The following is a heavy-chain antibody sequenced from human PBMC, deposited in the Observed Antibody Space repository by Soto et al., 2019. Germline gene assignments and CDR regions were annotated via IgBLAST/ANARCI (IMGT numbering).Heavy chain of an antibody. CDR3: AKDKPAAGSQWMVPI. V-gene: IGHV3-23*01. J-gene: IGHJ4*02. CDR1: GFTFSSCA. CDR2: ISDSGGAT. D-gene: IGHD6-19*01. Sequence: VGSLRLSCAASGFTFSSCAMSWFRQAPVIGLQWVSSISDSGGATYYADSVRGRFTISRDNSKNTLYLQLSSLGAEDTAVYYCAKDKPAAGSQWMVPIWGRGTLVTVSS.